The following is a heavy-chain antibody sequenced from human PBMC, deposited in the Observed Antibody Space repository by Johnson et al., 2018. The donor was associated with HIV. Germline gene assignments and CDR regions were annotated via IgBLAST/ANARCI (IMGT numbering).Heavy chain of an antibody. CDR2: ISYDGSNK. CDR3: ARGDCSGGSCYSEGATDAFDI. Sequence: QVQLVESGGGVVRPGGSLRLSCAASGFTFSSYAMHWVRQAPGKGLGWVAVISYDGSNKYYADSVKGRFTISRANSKNTLYLQMNSLRAEDTAVYYCARGDCSGGSCYSEGATDAFDIWGQGTMVTVSS. V-gene: IGHV3-30-3*01. D-gene: IGHD2-15*01. J-gene: IGHJ3*02. CDR1: GFTFSSYA.